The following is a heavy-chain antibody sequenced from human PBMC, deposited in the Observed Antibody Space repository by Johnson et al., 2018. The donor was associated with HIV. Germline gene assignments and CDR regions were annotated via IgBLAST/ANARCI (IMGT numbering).Heavy chain of an antibody. CDR2: ISYDGTNK. J-gene: IGHJ3*02. Sequence: VQLVESGGGVVQPGRSLRLSCAASGFTFSSYGMHWVRQAPGKGLEWVAVISYDGTNKYYADSVKGRFTISRDNVKNSLYLQMNSLRAEDTAVYYCARAVGAGGIWGQGTMVTVSS. V-gene: IGHV3-30*03. CDR3: ARAVGAGGI. D-gene: IGHD1-26*01. CDR1: GFTFSSYG.